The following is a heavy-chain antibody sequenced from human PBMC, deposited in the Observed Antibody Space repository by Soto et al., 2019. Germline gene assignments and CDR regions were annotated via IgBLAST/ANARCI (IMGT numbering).Heavy chain of an antibody. J-gene: IGHJ5*02. CDR3: AKKNPHGDSNKAWLDP. D-gene: IGHD2-8*01. V-gene: IGHV1-69*01. Sequence: QVQLLQSGAELREPGSSVRISCTPSGGTFVSSAFAWVRQAPGGKLEWMGGIIPILRSTKYAEKFLGRLTIRADDSSRTAYLELSSLTFDDTAVYFCAKKNPHGDSNKAWLDPWGQGTLDTVST. CDR2: IIPILRST. CDR1: GGTFVSSA.